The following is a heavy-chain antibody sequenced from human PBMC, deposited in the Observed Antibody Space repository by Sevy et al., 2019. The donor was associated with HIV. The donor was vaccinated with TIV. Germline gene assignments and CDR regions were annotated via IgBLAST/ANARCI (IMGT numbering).Heavy chain of an antibody. V-gene: IGHV4-61*02. CDR1: GGSISSGSYY. D-gene: IGHD2-2*01. CDR2: IYTSGST. J-gene: IGHJ3*02. Sequence: SETLSLTCTVSGGSISSGSYYWSWIRQPAGKGLEWIGRIYTSGSTQYNPSLKSRVTMSVDTSKNQFSLKLNSVTAADTALYYCARGGNSGYCISASCQSDAFDIWGQGTMVTVSS. CDR3: ARGGNSGYCISASCQSDAFDI.